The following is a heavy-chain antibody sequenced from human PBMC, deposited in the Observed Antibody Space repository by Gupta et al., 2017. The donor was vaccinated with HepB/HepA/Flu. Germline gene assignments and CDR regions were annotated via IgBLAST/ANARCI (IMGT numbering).Heavy chain of an antibody. CDR2: ISVSGDYT. CDR3: AKDRRSGYSGSQSFDY. Sequence: EVQLLESGGGLVQPGGSLRLSCAASGFTFSSYAMRWVRPAPGKGLEWVSAISVSGDYTYYADSVKGRFTISRDNSKNTLYLQMNSLRAEDTAVYYCAKDRRSGYSGSQSFDYWGQGTLVTVSS. V-gene: IGHV3-23*01. CDR1: GFTFSSYA. J-gene: IGHJ4*02. D-gene: IGHD1-26*01.